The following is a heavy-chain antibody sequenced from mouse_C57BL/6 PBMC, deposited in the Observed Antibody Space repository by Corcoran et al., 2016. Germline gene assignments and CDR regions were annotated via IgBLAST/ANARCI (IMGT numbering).Heavy chain of an antibody. Sequence: QVQLQQSGPELVKPGASVKISCKASGYSFTSYYIHWVKQRPGQGLEWIGEIYPRSGNTYYNEKFKGKATLTADKSSSTAYMELRSLTSEDSAVYFCARGGGNYPFAYWGQGTLVTVSA. CDR2: IYPRSGNT. CDR1: GYSFTSYY. V-gene: IGHV1-66*01. J-gene: IGHJ3*01. CDR3: ARGGGNYPFAY. D-gene: IGHD2-1*01.